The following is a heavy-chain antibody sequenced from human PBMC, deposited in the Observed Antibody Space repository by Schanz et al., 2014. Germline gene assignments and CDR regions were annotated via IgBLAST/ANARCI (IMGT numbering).Heavy chain of an antibody. V-gene: IGHV4-59*08. CDR2: IYGGGST. Sequence: QVQLQESGPGLVRPSETLSLTCTVSGVSISSFYWSWIRQSPGQGLEYFGYIYGGGSTIYNPSFRSRGPMTFTASRKPFSLKPSSWTAADTAVYYCTRMSLRRGDYGGLDVWGQGTTXTVSS. CDR1: GVSISSFY. J-gene: IGHJ6*02. CDR3: TRMSLRRGDYGGLDV. D-gene: IGHD3-10*01.